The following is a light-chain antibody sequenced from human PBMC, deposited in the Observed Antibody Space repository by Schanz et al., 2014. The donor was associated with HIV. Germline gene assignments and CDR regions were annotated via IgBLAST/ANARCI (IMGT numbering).Light chain of an antibody. CDR3: SSFAGRRNLL. Sequence: QSALTQPASVSASPGQSITISCTGISSDVGGYYSVSWYQQHPGKAPKLMIFDVSNRPSGVANRFSGSKSGNTASLTISGLQAEDEADYYCSSFAGRRNLLFGGGTKLTVL. V-gene: IGLV2-14*03. CDR2: DVS. J-gene: IGLJ3*02. CDR1: SSDVGGYYS.